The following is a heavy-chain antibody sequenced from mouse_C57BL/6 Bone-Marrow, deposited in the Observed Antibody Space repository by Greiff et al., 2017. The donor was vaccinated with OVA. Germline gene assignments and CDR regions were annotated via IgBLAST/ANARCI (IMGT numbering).Heavy chain of an antibody. V-gene: IGHV1-64*01. D-gene: IGHD3-2*02. CDR2: IHPKSGST. CDR1: GYTFTSYW. CDR3: ARQLRLRGFAY. J-gene: IGHJ3*01. Sequence: QVQLQQPGAELVKPGASVKLSCKASGYTFTSYWMHWVKQRPGQGLEWIGMIHPKSGSTNYNEKFKSKATLTVDKSSSTAYMQLSSLTSEDSAVYYCARQLRLRGFAYWDRGKRVTVSA.